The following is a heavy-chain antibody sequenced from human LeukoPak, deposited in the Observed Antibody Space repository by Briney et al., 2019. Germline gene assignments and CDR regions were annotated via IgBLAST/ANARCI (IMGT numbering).Heavy chain of an antibody. CDR2: IRYDGSNK. V-gene: IGHV3-30*02. CDR1: GFTFSNYG. Sequence: GGSLRLSCAAPGFTFSNYGMHWVRQAPGKGLEWVAFIRYDGSNKYYPDSVKGRFTTSRDNSKNTLYLQMNSLRAEDTAVYYCAKVYGYSGYDYVDYWGQGTLVTVSS. J-gene: IGHJ4*02. CDR3: AKVYGYSGYDYVDY. D-gene: IGHD5-12*01.